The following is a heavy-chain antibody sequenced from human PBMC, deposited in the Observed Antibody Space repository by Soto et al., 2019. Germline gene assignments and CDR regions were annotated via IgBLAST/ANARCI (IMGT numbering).Heavy chain of an antibody. CDR2: MSGVDDSK. CDR1: GFPVNYYD. CDR3: ARNVDTVNGWSDWFDP. D-gene: IGHD5-18*01. J-gene: IGHJ5*02. V-gene: IGHV3-23*01. Sequence: GGSLRLSCAVSGFPVNYYDLSWVRQPPGKGLEWVSGMSGVDDSKSYADSVKGRLTISRDNAKNILYLQMNSLRAEDTAVYYCARNVDTVNGWSDWFDPWGQGTLVTVSS.